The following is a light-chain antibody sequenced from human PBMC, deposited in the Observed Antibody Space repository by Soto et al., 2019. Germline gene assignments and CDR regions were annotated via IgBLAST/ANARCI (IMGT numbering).Light chain of an antibody. CDR1: SGDVENYKF. V-gene: IGLV2-23*01. CDR2: EGT. CDR3: CSYAGGTII. J-gene: IGLJ2*01. Sequence: QSVLIQPASVSGSPGQSITIPCTETSGDVENYKFVSWYQHHPGKAPKLMIYEGTKRPSGVSNRFSGSNSGNTASLTISGLQAEDEAHYSCCSYAGGTIIFGGGTKLTVL.